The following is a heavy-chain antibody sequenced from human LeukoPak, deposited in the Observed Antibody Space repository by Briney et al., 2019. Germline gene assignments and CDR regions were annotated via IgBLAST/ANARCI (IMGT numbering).Heavy chain of an antibody. CDR1: GGSFSGYY. CDR3: ARSVGAVIVVVVAANSHFDY. D-gene: IGHD2-15*01. CDR2: INHSGST. V-gene: IGHV4-34*01. Sequence: SETLSLTCAVYGGSFSGYYWSWIRQPPGKGLEWIGEINHSGSTNYNPSLKSRVTISVDTSKNQFSLKLSSVTAADTAVYYCARSVGAVIVVVVAANSHFDYWGQGTLVTVSS. J-gene: IGHJ4*02.